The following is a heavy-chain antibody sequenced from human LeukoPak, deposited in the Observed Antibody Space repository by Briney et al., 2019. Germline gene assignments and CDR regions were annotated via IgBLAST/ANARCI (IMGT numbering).Heavy chain of an antibody. J-gene: IGHJ4*02. D-gene: IGHD4-17*01. CDR2: IYYSGST. Sequence: SETLSLTCTVSGGSISSYYWSWIRQPPGKGLEWIGYIYYSGSTNYNPSLKSRVTISVDTSKNQFSLKLSSVTAADTAVYYCARHGSRSVTTTNWGQGTLVTVSS. CDR3: ARHGSRSVTTTN. CDR1: GGSISSYY. V-gene: IGHV4-59*08.